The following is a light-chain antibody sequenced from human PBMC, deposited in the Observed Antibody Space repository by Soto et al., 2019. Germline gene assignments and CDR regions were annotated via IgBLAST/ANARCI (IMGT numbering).Light chain of an antibody. CDR1: SSNIGDNP. J-gene: IGLJ1*01. CDR3: AAWDDSLNAL. CDR2: IND. Sequence: QSVRTQPPSASGTPGQRSTISCSGSSSNIGDNPVNWYQQLPGAAPKLLIYINDQRPSGVPDRFSGSKSGTSASLAISGLQPEDEADYYCAAWDDSLNALFGTGTKVTVL. V-gene: IGLV1-44*01.